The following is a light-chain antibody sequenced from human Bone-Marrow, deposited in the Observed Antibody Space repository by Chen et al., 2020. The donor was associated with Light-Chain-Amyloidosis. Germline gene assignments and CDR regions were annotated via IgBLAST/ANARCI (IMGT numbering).Light chain of an antibody. CDR3: QQYGTSPLT. CDR2: GSS. V-gene: IGKV3-20*01. CDR1: QTISSNY. Sequence: EIVLTQSPGTLSLSPGEGANLSCRASQTISSNYLTWYQKKFGQAHRLRIYGSSSRATGIPDRFTGSGSGTAFTLTINRLEPEDFAMYYCQQYGTSPLTFGGGTKVEIK. J-gene: IGKJ4*01.